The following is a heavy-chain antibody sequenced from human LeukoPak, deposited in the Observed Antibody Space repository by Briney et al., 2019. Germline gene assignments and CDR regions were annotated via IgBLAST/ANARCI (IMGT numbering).Heavy chain of an antibody. V-gene: IGHV4-34*01. J-gene: IGHJ4*02. CDR1: GGSFSGYY. CDR3: ARAREQLGEFDY. CDR2: INHSGST. Sequence: SETLSLTCAVYGGSFSGYYWSWIRQPPGKGLEWIGEINHSGSTNYNPSLKSRVTISVDTSKNQFSLKLSSVTAADTAVYYCARAREQLGEFDYWGQGTLVTVSS. D-gene: IGHD6-6*01.